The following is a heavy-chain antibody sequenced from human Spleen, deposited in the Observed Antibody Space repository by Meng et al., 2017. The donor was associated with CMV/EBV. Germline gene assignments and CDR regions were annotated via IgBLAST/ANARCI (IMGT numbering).Heavy chain of an antibody. CDR3: ARPTDYDFWSGPLDP. CDR1: GYTFIGYY. Sequence: ASVKFSCKASGYTFIGYYMHWVRQAPGQGLEWMGWINPNSGGTKYAQKFQGRVTMTRDTSISTAYMELSRLTSDDTAVYYCARPTDYDFWSGPLDPWGQGTLVTVSS. CDR2: INPNSGGT. V-gene: IGHV1-2*02. J-gene: IGHJ5*02. D-gene: IGHD3-3*01.